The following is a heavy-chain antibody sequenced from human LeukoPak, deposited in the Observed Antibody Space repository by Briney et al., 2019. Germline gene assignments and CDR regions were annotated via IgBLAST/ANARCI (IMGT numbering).Heavy chain of an antibody. CDR2: MSSSGLST. CDR1: GFTFSSYA. Sequence: GGSLRLSCAASGFTFSSYAMTWVRQAPGKGLEWVSAMSSSGLSTYYADSVRGRFTISRDNAKNTLYLQMNGLRAEDTALYYCARVSSYCSSTSCKEPLDYWGQGTLVTVSS. V-gene: IGHV3-23*01. CDR3: ARVSSYCSSTSCKEPLDY. D-gene: IGHD2-2*01. J-gene: IGHJ4*02.